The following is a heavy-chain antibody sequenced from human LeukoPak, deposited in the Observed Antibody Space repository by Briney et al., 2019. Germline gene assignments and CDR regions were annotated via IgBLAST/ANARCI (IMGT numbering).Heavy chain of an antibody. D-gene: IGHD4-17*01. CDR2: IWYDGSHE. V-gene: IGHV3-33*07. Sequence: GGSLRLSCAASGFRFSSYGMYWVRQAPGKGLEWVAVIWYDGSHEYYADSVKGRFTISRDNSKNTLYLRMNSLRAEDTAVYYCARTYYGEKKEGIDYWGQGTLVTVSS. CDR1: GFRFSSYG. J-gene: IGHJ4*02. CDR3: ARTYYGEKKEGIDY.